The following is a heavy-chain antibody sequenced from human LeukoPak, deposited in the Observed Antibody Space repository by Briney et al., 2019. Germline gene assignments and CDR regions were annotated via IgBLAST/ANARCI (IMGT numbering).Heavy chain of an antibody. CDR3: ARRGLWFGELSPLDY. V-gene: IGHV1-18*04. D-gene: IGHD3-10*01. J-gene: IGHJ4*02. Sequence: GASVKVSCKASGYTFTSYGISWVRQAPGQGLEWMGWISAYNGNTNYAQKLQGRVTMTTDTSTSTAYMELRSLRSDDTAVYYCARRGLWFGELSPLDYWGQGTLVTVSS. CDR1: GYTFTSYG. CDR2: ISAYNGNT.